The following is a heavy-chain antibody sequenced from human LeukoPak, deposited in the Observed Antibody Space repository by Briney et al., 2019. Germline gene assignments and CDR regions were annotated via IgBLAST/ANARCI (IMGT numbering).Heavy chain of an antibody. J-gene: IGHJ6*03. D-gene: IGHD3-10*01. CDR3: AREYSLLWFGKLSGPMDV. V-gene: IGHV3-74*01. CDR2: INSDGSST. Sequence: GGSLRLSCAASGFTFSSYWMHWARQAPGKGLVWVSRINSDGSSTSSADSVKGRFTISRDNAKNTLYLQMNSLRAEDTAVYYCAREYSLLWFGKLSGPMDVWGKGTTVTISS. CDR1: GFTFSSYW.